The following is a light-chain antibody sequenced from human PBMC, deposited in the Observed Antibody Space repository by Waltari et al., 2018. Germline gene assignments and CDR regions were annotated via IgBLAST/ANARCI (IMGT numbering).Light chain of an antibody. Sequence: QSALTQPASVSGSPGQSITISCTGTSTDVGGYDYVSWYQQHPGKAPRLMIFDVSKRPSGVSKRFSGSKSGNTASLSISGLQAEDEADYYCSSYTSSTTSYVFGTGTKVTVL. J-gene: IGLJ1*01. CDR2: DVS. CDR1: STDVGGYDY. V-gene: IGLV2-14*01. CDR3: SSYTSSTTSYV.